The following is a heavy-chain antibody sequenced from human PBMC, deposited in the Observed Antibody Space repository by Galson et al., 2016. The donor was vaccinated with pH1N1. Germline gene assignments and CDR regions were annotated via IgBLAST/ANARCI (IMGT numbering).Heavy chain of an antibody. J-gene: IGHJ6*02. CDR2: IHYSGST. CDR1: AGSISSQY. Sequence: ETLSLTCTVSAGSISSQYWSWIRQPPGKALEWIGYIHYSGSTNYNPSLKSRVSMSVDTSKNQFSLKLSSVTAADTAMYYCARREIVVGEEQYYGLKVWGHGTRVTVSS. V-gene: IGHV4-59*11. CDR3: ARREIVVGEEQYYGLKV. D-gene: IGHD2-2*01.